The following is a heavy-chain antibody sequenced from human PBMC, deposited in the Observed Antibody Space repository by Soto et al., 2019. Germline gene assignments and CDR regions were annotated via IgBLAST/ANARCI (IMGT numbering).Heavy chain of an antibody. V-gene: IGHV5-51*01. Sequence: GESLKISCQASGYIFTTYWIDWVRQMPGKGLEWMGSVYPDDSDAKYSPSFQGQVTISVDKSINTAFLHWSSLRASDTAMYYCARHGRAGKVMFRGSAGVWGQGTAVTVSS. D-gene: IGHD3-10*01. CDR2: VYPDDSDA. CDR3: ARHGRAGKVMFRGSAGV. J-gene: IGHJ6*02. CDR1: GYIFTTYW.